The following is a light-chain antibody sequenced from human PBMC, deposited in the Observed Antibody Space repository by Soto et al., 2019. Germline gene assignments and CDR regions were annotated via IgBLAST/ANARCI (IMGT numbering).Light chain of an antibody. J-gene: IGKJ5*01. CDR2: GIS. CDR1: QSVNSN. Sequence: EIVMTQSPATLSVSPGERATLSCRASQSVNSNYLAWYQHKPGQAPRLLIYGISKRATDIPDRFSGSGSGTEFTLTIRSLQPEDFATYYCQQHGQWPITFGQGTRLEIK. V-gene: IGKV3D-15*01. CDR3: QQHGQWPIT.